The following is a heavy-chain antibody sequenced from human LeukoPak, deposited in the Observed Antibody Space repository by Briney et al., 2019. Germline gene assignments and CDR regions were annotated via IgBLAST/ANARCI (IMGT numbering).Heavy chain of an antibody. Sequence: PGGSLRLSCAASGFTFSDYWMSWVRQTPGKGLEWVANINQHGSDGYSVDSVRGRFTISRDNAKNSLYLQMNSLRVEDTAVYYCAREPLVAASSDYWGPGTLVTVSS. J-gene: IGHJ4*02. CDR1: GFTFSDYW. V-gene: IGHV3-7*01. CDR3: AREPLVAASSDY. D-gene: IGHD1-26*01. CDR2: INQHGSDG.